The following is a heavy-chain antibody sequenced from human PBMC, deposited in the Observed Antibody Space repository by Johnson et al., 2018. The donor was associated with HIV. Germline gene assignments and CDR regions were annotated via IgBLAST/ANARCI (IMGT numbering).Heavy chain of an antibody. Sequence: QEQLVESGGGVVQPGRSLRLSCAASGFTFSSYAMHWVRQAPGKGLEWVAVISYDGSNKYYADSVKGRFTISRDNSNNTLYLQMNSLRAEDTAVYYCARDQTYSFDIWGQGTMVTVSS. V-gene: IGHV3-30-3*01. CDR2: ISYDGSNK. CDR3: ARDQTYSFDI. CDR1: GFTFSSYA. D-gene: IGHD3-10*01. J-gene: IGHJ3*02.